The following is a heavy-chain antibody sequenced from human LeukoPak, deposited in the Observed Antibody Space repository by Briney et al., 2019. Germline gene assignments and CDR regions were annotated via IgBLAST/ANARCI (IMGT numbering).Heavy chain of an antibody. CDR2: IYYSGST. J-gene: IGHJ4*02. CDR1: GGSISSYY. V-gene: IGHV4-39*01. CDR3: ARQHSGSSWYGGLGDFDY. Sequence: PSETLSLTCTVSGGSISSYYWGWIRQPPGKGLEWIGSIYYSGSTYYNPSLKSRVTISVDTSKNQFSLKLSSVTAADTAVYYCARQHSGSSWYGGLGDFDYWGQGTLVTVSS. D-gene: IGHD6-13*01.